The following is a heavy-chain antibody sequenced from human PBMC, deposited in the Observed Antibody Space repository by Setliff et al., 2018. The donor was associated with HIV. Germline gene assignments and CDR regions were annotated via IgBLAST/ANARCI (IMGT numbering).Heavy chain of an antibody. Sequence: SETLSLTCTVSGGSISSYSWNWIRQSPGGGLEWIGFIFSSGSTKYNPSLQSRVTMSIDTSKNQFSLNVSSVTAADTAVYYCARGWGHDGFDFWGQGTMVTVS. CDR1: GGSISSYS. CDR2: IFSSGST. D-gene: IGHD7-27*01. V-gene: IGHV4-59*12. CDR3: ARGWGHDGFDF. J-gene: IGHJ3*01.